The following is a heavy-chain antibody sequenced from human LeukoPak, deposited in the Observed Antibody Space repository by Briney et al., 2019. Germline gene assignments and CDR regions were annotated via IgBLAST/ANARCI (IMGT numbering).Heavy chain of an antibody. J-gene: IGHJ5*01. D-gene: IGHD1-1*01. CDR2: ISISGTST. Sequence: GGSLRLSCAASGFTFSSYAMNWVRQAPGKGLEWVSAISISGTSTYYADSVKGRFTISRDNSKNTLYLQMNSLRAEDTAIYYWAKEREGAQLGWFDSWGQEPLVAVPS. CDR3: AKEREGAQLGWFDS. V-gene: IGHV3-23*01. CDR1: GFTFSSYA.